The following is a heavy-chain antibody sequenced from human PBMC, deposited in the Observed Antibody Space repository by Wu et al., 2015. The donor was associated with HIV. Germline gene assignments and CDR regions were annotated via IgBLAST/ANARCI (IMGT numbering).Heavy chain of an antibody. CDR2: INPNSGDT. D-gene: IGHD6-19*01. CDR3: ARGLAVAAGEYFQY. J-gene: IGHJ1*01. Sequence: QVQLVQSGAEVKKPGASVKVSCKASRYTFTGYQMHWVRQAPGQGLEWMGWINPNSGDTNYPQKFQGRVTMTRDTSISTVYMELNRLTSDDTAVYFCARGLAVAAGEYFQYWGQGTLLTVSS. V-gene: IGHV1-2*02. CDR1: RYTFTGYQ.